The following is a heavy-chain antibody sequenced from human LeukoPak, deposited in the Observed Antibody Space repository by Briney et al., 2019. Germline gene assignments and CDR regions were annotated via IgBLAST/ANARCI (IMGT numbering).Heavy chain of an antibody. CDR1: GFPFNSYV. D-gene: IGHD3-16*02. CDR2: ISGSGGLT. CDR3: AKGYYDYIWGSYRSDAFDI. J-gene: IGHJ3*02. Sequence: GGSLRLSCAASGFPFNSYVMTWVRQAPGKGLEWVSVISGSGGLTYHADSVKGRFTVSRDNSKNTLYLQMNSLRAEDTAEYSCAKGYYDYIWGSYRSDAFDIWGQGTMVTVSS. V-gene: IGHV3-23*01.